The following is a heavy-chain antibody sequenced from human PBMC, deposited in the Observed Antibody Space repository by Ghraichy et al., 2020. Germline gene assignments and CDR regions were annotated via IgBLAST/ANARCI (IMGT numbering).Heavy chain of an antibody. V-gene: IGHV3-30*18. CDR3: AKDPSKWEQPYFDY. J-gene: IGHJ4*02. CDR1: GFTFSSYG. CDR2: ISYDGSNK. Sequence: GGSLRLSCAASGFTFSSYGMHWVRQAPGKGLEWVAVISYDGSNKYYADSVKGRFTISRDNSKNTLYLQMNSLRAEDTAVYYCAKDPSKWEQPYFDYWGQGTLVTVSS. D-gene: IGHD1-26*01.